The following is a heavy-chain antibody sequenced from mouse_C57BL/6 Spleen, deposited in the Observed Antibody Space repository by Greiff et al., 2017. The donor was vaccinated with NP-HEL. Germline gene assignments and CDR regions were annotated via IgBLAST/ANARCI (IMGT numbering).Heavy chain of an antibody. CDR3: VRAYYSNHFYAMDY. J-gene: IGHJ4*01. CDR1: GFSFNTYA. CDR2: IRSKSNNYAT. Sequence: EVKVVESGGGLVQPKGSLKLSCAASGFSFNTYAMNWVRQAPGKGLEWVARIRSKSNNYATYYADSVKDRFTISRDDSESMLYLQMNNLKTEDTAMYYCVRAYYSNHFYAMDYWGQGTSVTVSS. V-gene: IGHV10-1*01. D-gene: IGHD2-5*01.